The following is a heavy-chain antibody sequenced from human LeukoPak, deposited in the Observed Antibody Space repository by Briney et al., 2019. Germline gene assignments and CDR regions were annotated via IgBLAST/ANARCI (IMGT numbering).Heavy chain of an antibody. Sequence: SETLSLTCAVSGYSISSGYYWGWIRPPPGKGLEWIGSIYHSGSTYYNPSLKSRVTISVDTSKNQFSLKLSSVTAADTAVYYCAVTIVVVPAASTYYFDYWGQGTLVTVSS. V-gene: IGHV4-38-2*01. CDR3: AVTIVVVPAASTYYFDY. D-gene: IGHD2-2*01. CDR2: IYHSGST. CDR1: GYSISSGYY. J-gene: IGHJ4*02.